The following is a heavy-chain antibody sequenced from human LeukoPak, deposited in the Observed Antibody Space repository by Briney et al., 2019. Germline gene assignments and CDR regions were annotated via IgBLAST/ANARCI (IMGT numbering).Heavy chain of an antibody. CDR2: IYSGDST. CDR1: GFTVSSYY. Sequence: PGGSLRLSCAASGFTVSSYYMSWVRQAPGKGLEWVSVIYSGDSTYYADSVKGRFTISRDNSKNTVYLQMNSLRAEDTAVYYCATGGPYSGSYFDYWGQGTLVTVSS. CDR3: ATGGPYSGSYFDY. D-gene: IGHD1-26*01. V-gene: IGHV3-66*01. J-gene: IGHJ4*02.